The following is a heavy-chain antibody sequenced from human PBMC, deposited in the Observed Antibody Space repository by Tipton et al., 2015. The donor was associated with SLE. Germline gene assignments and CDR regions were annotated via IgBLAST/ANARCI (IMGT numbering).Heavy chain of an antibody. V-gene: IGHV3-53*05. D-gene: IGHD2-15*01. CDR2: IYGGGST. CDR3: AREECSGGSCFDF. Sequence: SLRLSCAASGFTVSSNYMSWVRQAPGKGLEWVSVIYGGGSTYYADSVKGRFTISRGNSQNTLYLQMNSLRAEDTAVYFCAREECSGGSCFDFWGQGTLVTVSS. CDR1: GFTVSSNY. J-gene: IGHJ4*02.